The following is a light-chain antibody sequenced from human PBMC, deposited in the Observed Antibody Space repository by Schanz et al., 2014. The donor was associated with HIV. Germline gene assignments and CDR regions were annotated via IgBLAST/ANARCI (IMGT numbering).Light chain of an antibody. CDR2: KAS. CDR1: QSISDW. J-gene: IGKJ4*01. V-gene: IGKV1-5*03. CDR3: QHLNSFPLT. Sequence: DMQMTQSPSTLSASVGDRVTITCRASQSISDWLAWYQQKPGKAPKLLIYKASRLQSGVPSRFSGGGSGTEFTLTISSLQPEDFATYYCQHLNSFPLTFGGGTKVEIK.